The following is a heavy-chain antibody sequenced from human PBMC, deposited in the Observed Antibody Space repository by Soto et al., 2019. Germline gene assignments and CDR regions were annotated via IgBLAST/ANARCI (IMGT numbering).Heavy chain of an antibody. D-gene: IGHD2-15*01. CDR3: ARGPHRSGGSCYLDYYYGMDV. CDR2: IYSGGST. J-gene: IGHJ6*01. V-gene: IGHV3-53*01. CDR1: GFTVSSNY. Sequence: EVQLVESGGGLIQPGGSLRLSCAASGFTVSSNYMSWVRQAPGKGLEWVSVIYSGGSTYYADAVKGRITISGDNTKNTLYLQMNSLRAEDTAVYYCARGPHRSGGSCYLDYYYGMDVW.